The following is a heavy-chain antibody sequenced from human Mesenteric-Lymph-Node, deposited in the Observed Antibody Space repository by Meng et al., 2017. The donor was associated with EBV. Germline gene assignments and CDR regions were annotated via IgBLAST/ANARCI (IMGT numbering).Heavy chain of an antibody. Sequence: APGAELLKPSAALSHPWSVPCHTVNSSTYSCSWIRKHPGRGLESLASVLSTGSNNYNPSLISQVTISLDTSKSQFSLTQTYVTAADTAVYYGASDVYYGSGAWGDYFDYWGQGSLVTVSS. V-gene: IGHV4-61*01. D-gene: IGHD2-21*01. J-gene: IGHJ4*02. CDR3: ASDVYYGSGAWGDYFDY. CDR2: VLSTGSN. CDR1: CHTVNSSTYS.